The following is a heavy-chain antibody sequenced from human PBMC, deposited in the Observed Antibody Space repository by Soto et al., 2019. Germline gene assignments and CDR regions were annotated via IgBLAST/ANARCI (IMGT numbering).Heavy chain of an antibody. CDR3: ARSPRRVDGKWFFDY. V-gene: IGHV4-4*02. CDR2: ILHTGHT. CDR1: GDSFSSSNW. Sequence: QVQLQESGPGLVEPSGTLSLTCGVSGDSFSSSNWWTWIRQPPGKGLEWIGDILHTGHTDYSPSLRSRITISIDTSKKQFSLRLTSVTATDTAVYYCARSPRRVDGKWFFDYWGPGALVTFSS. D-gene: IGHD3-22*01. J-gene: IGHJ4*02.